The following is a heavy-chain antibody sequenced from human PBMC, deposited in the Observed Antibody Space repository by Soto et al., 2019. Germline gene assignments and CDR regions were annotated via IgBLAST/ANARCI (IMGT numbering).Heavy chain of an antibody. D-gene: IGHD3-22*01. J-gene: IGHJ6*02. V-gene: IGHV3-48*02. CDR1: GFIFSDYS. CDR2: ITTTSSTM. Sequence: GGSVRLSCTPSGFIFSDYSMNWVRQAAGKGLEWISYITTTSSTMYYADSVKGRFTIFRDNAKNSVYLQMNSLRDEDAAVYYCARDSSGRQYYGMDVWGQGTTVTVSS. CDR3: ARDSSGRQYYGMDV.